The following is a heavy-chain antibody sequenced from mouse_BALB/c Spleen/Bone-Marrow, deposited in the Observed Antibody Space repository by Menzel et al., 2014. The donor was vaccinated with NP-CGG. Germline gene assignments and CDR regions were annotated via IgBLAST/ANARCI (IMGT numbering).Heavy chain of an antibody. V-gene: IGHV7-3*02. Sequence: FERARGILILTWSSAGLPCTESNVIWFHLPPGTALQWLGFIRNKANGYTTENSASVKGRFTISRDNSQSIHYIKMNTLRAEDSATYYCAKDDNYAKDSWGQG. CDR2: IRNKANGYTT. J-gene: IGHJ4*01. CDR1: GLPCTESN. CDR3: AKDDNYAKDS.